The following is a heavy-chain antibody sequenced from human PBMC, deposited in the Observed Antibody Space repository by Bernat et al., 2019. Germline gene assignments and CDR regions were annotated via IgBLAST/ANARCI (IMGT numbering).Heavy chain of an antibody. CDR3: TTEPPGSGGDF. Sequence: EVQLVESGGGLVQPGGSLRVSCVVSGFPFSDSWLNWFRQAPGKGLEWVGRSKSKNYGGTIAYAAPVRGRITIARDDTRNTMLLHRKILGTEDAAVYYWTTEPPGSGGDFWGQGTLVTVSS. D-gene: IGHD3-10*01. CDR2: SKSKNYGGTI. CDR1: GFPFSDSW. J-gene: IGHJ4*02. V-gene: IGHV3-15*07.